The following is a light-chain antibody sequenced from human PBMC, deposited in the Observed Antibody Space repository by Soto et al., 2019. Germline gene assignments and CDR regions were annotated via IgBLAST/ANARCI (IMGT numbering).Light chain of an antibody. CDR3: SSYTIHSTWV. Sequence: QSALTQPASVSGSPGQSITISCTGTSSDVGSHNLVSWYQQHPGKAPKLMIYEGTKRPSGVSNRFSGSKSGNTASLTISGLQAEDEGDYYCSSYTIHSTWVFGGGTKVTVL. J-gene: IGLJ3*02. CDR1: SSDVGSHNL. V-gene: IGLV2-14*02. CDR2: EGT.